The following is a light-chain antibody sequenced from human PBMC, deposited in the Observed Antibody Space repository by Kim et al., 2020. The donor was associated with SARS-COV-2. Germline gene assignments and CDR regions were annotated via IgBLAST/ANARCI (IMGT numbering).Light chain of an antibody. J-gene: IGLJ3*02. Sequence: QAVVTQEPSLTVSPGETVTLTCGSSTGPVTSSHYPYWFQQRPGQAPRTLISDTSNTHSWTPARFSGSLLGDKAALTLSGAQPEDEADYYCLLSYSGVWVFGGGTQLTVL. V-gene: IGLV7-46*01. CDR3: LLSYSGVWV. CDR2: DTS. CDR1: TGPVTSSHY.